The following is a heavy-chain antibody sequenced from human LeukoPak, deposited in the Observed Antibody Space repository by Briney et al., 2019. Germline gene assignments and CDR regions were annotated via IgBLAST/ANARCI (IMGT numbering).Heavy chain of an antibody. V-gene: IGHV4-34*01. CDR3: ARGPHQHWPLGQF. CDR2: INDSGSP. CDR1: GGSFSGHY. Sequence: SETLSLTCGVCGGSFSGHYWSWIRQPPGKGLEWIGEINDSGSPIYSPSLRSRLTISVDTSKNQFSVTLTSVTVADTAVYYCARGPHQHWPLGQFWGQGSLVTVSS. D-gene: IGHD2-2*01. J-gene: IGHJ4*02.